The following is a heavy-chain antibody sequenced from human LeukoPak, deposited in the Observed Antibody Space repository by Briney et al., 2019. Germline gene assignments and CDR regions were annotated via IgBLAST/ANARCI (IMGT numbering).Heavy chain of an antibody. CDR2: IWYDGSNT. CDR3: ARDRSYGSGSYPHDY. D-gene: IGHD3-10*01. V-gene: IGHV3-33*01. Sequence: WRSLRLSCAASGVTFSSDGMHWVRQAPGKGLEWVAVIWYDGSNTYYAHSVKGRFTISRDNSKNPLYLQMNTLSAADTAVYYCARDRSYGSGSYPHDYWGQAPLVTVSS. CDR1: GVTFSSDG. J-gene: IGHJ4*02.